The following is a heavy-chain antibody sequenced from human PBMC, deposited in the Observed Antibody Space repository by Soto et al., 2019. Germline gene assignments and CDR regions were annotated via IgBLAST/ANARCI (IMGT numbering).Heavy chain of an antibody. J-gene: IGHJ4*02. V-gene: IGHV1-69*01. D-gene: IGHD1-26*01. Sequence: QMQLVQSGTEVKKPGSSVRVSCKASGGTFSGNAITWVRQAPGQGLEWMGGIIPVFHRPKYAQKFQGRLTISGGPSTATADVELGSLRPEDTALYYCARDESSGGYWGPLDYWGQGTLVAVSS. CDR3: ARDESSGGYWGPLDY. CDR2: IIPVFHRP. CDR1: GGTFSGNA.